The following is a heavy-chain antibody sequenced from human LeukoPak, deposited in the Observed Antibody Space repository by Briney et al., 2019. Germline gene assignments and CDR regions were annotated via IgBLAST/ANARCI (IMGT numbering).Heavy chain of an antibody. J-gene: IGHJ4*01. CDR2: IYHTGTT. D-gene: IGHD1-26*01. CDR1: GGSISSNTYY. V-gene: IGHV4-39*01. Sequence: KPSETLSLTCTVSGGSISSNTYYWAWIRQPPGKGLEWIGSIYHTGTTYYNPSLKGRVTISVDTSSNRFSLQLRSVTAADTATYYCASPSKWELSDLGCWGRGTLVTVSS. CDR3: ASPSKWELSDLGC.